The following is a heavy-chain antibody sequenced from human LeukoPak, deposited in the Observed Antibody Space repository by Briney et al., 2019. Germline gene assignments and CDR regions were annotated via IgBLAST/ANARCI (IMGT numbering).Heavy chain of an antibody. D-gene: IGHD1-26*01. CDR1: GFTFSSYA. V-gene: IGHV3-23*01. CDR2: ITGGGTTT. CDR3: ASRLGGTYGPFDY. J-gene: IGHJ4*02. Sequence: GGSLRLSCAASGFTFSSYAISWVRQAPGKGLEWVSTITGGGTTTYYADSVKGRFTISRDNSKNTLYLQMNSLRAEDTAVYYCASRLGGTYGPFDYWGQGTLVTVSS.